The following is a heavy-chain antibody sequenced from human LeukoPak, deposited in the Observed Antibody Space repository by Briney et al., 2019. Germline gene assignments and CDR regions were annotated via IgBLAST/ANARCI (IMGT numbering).Heavy chain of an antibody. D-gene: IGHD6-6*01. CDR3: ARDREQLVLSWFDP. V-gene: IGHV4-4*07. CDR2: IYTSGST. Sequence: SETLSLTCTVSGGSISSYYWSWIRQPAGKGLEWIGRIYTSGSTNYNPSLKSRVTMSVDTSKNQFSLKLSSVTAADTAVYYCARDREQLVLSWFDPWGQGTLVTVSS. J-gene: IGHJ5*02. CDR1: GGSISSYY.